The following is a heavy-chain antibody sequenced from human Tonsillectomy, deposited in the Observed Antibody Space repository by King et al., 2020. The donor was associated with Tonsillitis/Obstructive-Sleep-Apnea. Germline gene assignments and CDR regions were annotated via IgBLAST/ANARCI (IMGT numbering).Heavy chain of an antibody. CDR3: AKARYSGSYSPDY. Sequence: VQLVESGGGLVQPGGSLRLSCAASEFTFSTYAKSWVRQAPGKGLEWVSVISGSGGNTYYADSVKGRFTISRDNSKNTLYLQMNSLRAEDTAIYYCAKARYSGSYSPDYWGQGSLVTVSS. V-gene: IGHV3-23*04. J-gene: IGHJ4*02. CDR2: ISGSGGNT. D-gene: IGHD1-26*01. CDR1: EFTFSTYA.